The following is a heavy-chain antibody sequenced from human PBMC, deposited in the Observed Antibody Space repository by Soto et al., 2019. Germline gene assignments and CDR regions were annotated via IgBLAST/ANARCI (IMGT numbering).Heavy chain of an antibody. J-gene: IGHJ4*02. V-gene: IGHV1-69*06. Sequence: SVKVSCKAPGDSFSNYAISCVRRSRGQGLQWMGNFIPIFGTTNYAQTFQGRVAITADKSSTTAYMELSSLRSEDTAVYYCAQQRVATPLVTFDYWGQGSLVTVSS. D-gene: IGHD2-15*01. CDR2: FIPIFGTT. CDR1: GDSFSNYA. CDR3: AQQRVATPLVTFDY.